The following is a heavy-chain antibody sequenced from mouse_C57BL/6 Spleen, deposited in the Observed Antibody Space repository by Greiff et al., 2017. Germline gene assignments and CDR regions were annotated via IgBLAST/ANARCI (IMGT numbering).Heavy chain of an antibody. CDR3: ASRDDYDGMDY. CDR1: GYTFTSYW. Sequence: VKLQQPGAELVRPGTSVKLSCKASGYTFTSYWMHWVKQRPGQGLEWIGVIDPSDSYTNYNQKFKGKATLTVDTSSSTAYMQLSSLTSEDSAVYYCASRDDYDGMDYWGQGTSVTVSS. CDR2: IDPSDSYT. V-gene: IGHV1-59*01. J-gene: IGHJ4*01. D-gene: IGHD3-1*01.